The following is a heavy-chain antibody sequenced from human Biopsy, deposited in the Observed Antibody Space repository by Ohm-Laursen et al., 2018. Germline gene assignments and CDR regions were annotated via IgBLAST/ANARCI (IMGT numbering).Heavy chain of an antibody. CDR3: AKGYTDYSDSSGFSYYFRY. Sequence: SQTLSLTCAVSGASISDYYCVWIRQPAGKGLEWIGLIFTSGSTTYNPSLRSRVTISVDTSKNQSTLKLSSVTAADTAIYYCAKGYTDYSDSSGFSYYFRYWGQGTLVTVSS. CDR2: IFTSGST. V-gene: IGHV4-4*07. D-gene: IGHD3-22*01. CDR1: GASISDYY. J-gene: IGHJ4*02.